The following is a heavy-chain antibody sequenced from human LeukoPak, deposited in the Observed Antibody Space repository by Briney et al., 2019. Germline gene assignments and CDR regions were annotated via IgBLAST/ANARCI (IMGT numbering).Heavy chain of an antibody. CDR1: GYTLTELS. Sequence: GASVKVSCKVSGYTLTELSMHWVGQAPGKGLGWMGGFDPEDGETIYAQKFQGRVTMTEDTSTDTAYMELSSLRSEDTAVYYCATGPEYCSSTSCYKYFQHWGQGTLVTVSS. CDR3: ATGPEYCSSTSCYKYFQH. V-gene: IGHV1-24*01. CDR2: FDPEDGET. D-gene: IGHD2-2*01. J-gene: IGHJ1*01.